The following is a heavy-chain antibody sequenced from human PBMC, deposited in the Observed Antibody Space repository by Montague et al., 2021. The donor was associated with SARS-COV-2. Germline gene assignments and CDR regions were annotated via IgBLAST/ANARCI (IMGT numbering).Heavy chain of an antibody. CDR3: TRHVHMTWPEPSPGFDY. CDR1: GHCRSSGTYT. Sequence: SETLSLTCTCSGHCRSSGTYTRGGSRHPPGKGLDWIGRVHYSGRPYYNPSLKSRVTIYVDTSKNQLSLQLSSVTAADTAVYYCTRHVHMTWPEPSPGFDYWGQGTLVTVSS. D-gene: IGHD1-1*01. V-gene: IGHV4-39*01. J-gene: IGHJ4*02. CDR2: VHYSGRP.